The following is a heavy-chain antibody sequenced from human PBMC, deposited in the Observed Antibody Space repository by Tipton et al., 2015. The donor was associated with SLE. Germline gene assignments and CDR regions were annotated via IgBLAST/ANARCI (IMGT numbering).Heavy chain of an antibody. Sequence: TLSLTCTVSGYSISSGFYWAWIRQPPGKGLEWIGFIYQRGSTYYTRGSTYYNPSLKSRVTISLDTSESQFSLKLNSVTAADTAVYYCARSGGGYGAYWGQGTLVTVSS. CDR3: ARSGGGYGAY. J-gene: IGHJ4*02. CDR2: IYQRGSTYYTRGST. CDR1: GYSISSGFY. D-gene: IGHD2-15*01. V-gene: IGHV4-38-2*02.